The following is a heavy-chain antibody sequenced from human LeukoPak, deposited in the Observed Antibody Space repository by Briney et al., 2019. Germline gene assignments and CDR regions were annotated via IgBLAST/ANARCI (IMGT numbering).Heavy chain of an antibody. D-gene: IGHD6-13*01. Sequence: PGGSLRLSCAASGFTFSSYSMNWVRQAPGKGLEWVSSISSSSSYIYYADSVKGRFTISRDNAKNSLYLQMNSLRAEDTAVYYCARVGIRGIAAAGNHGMDVWGQGTTVTVSS. J-gene: IGHJ6*02. CDR1: GFTFSSYS. CDR3: ARVGIRGIAAAGNHGMDV. CDR2: ISSSSSYI. V-gene: IGHV3-21*01.